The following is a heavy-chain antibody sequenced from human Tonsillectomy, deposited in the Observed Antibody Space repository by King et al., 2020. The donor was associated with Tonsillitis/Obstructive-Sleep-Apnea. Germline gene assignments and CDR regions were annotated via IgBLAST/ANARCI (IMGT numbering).Heavy chain of an antibody. CDR1: GFTFSSYA. J-gene: IGHJ4*02. CDR3: AKDQEKNSGSGSFPYY. Sequence: VQLVESGGGVVQPGRSLRIACAASGFTFSSYAMHWVRQAPGKGLEWVTVISFDGSNKYYTNSVKGRFTISRDNSKNTLYLQMDSLRAEDTAVYYCAKDQEKNSGSGSFPYYWGQGTLVIVSS. CDR2: ISFDGSNK. D-gene: IGHD3-10*01. V-gene: IGHV3-30*18.